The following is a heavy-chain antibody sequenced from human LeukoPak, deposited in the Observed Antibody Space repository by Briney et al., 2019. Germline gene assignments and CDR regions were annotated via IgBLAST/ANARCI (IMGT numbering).Heavy chain of an antibody. CDR3: ARVPGGDYSRT. CDR1: GGTFSSYA. D-gene: IGHD4-17*01. Sequence: GASVKVSCKASGGTFSSYAISWVRQAPGQGLEWMGRIIPILGIANYAQKFQGRVTITADKSTSTAYMELSSLRSEDTAVYYCARVPGGDYSRTWGQGTLVTVSS. J-gene: IGHJ4*02. V-gene: IGHV1-69*04. CDR2: IIPILGIA.